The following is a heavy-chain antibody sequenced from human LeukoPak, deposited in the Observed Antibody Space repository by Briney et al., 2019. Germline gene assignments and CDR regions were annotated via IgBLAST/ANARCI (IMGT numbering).Heavy chain of an antibody. CDR1: GGSISSYC. Sequence: SETLSLTCTVSGGSISSYCWSWIRQPPGKGLEWIGYIYYSGSTNYNPSLKSRVTISVDTSKNQFSLKLSSVTAADTAVYYCARRTYEGIDYWGQGTLVTVSS. V-gene: IGHV4-59*08. D-gene: IGHD3-10*01. J-gene: IGHJ4*02. CDR3: ARRTYEGIDY. CDR2: IYYSGST.